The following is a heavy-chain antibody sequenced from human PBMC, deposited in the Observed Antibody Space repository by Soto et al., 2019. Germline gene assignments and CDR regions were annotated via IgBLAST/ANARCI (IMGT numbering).Heavy chain of an antibody. CDR1: GFTFRDYW. CDR2: IKQDGSEK. V-gene: IGHV3-7*03. CDR3: ATYSGSFQF. J-gene: IGHJ4*02. D-gene: IGHD1-26*01. Sequence: PGGSLRLSCAASGFTFRDYWISWVRQAPGKGLEWVANIKQDGSEKSYVDSVKGRFTISRDNARNSLFLQMNNLKPEDTAVYYCATYSGSFQFWGQGTLVTVSS.